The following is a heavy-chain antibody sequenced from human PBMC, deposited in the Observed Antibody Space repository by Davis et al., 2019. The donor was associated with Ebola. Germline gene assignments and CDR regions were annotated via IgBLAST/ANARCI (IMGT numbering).Heavy chain of an antibody. Sequence: PSETLSLTCAVYGEFLSGYYWTWTRQSPGKGLEWIGEINHSGRTNYNPSLKGRVTISVDTSKNQFSLKLSSVTAADTAVYYCARGGEYYDSSLTLFQHWGQGTLVTVSS. CDR2: INHSGRT. J-gene: IGHJ1*01. V-gene: IGHV4-34*01. CDR3: ARGGEYYDSSLTLFQH. D-gene: IGHD3-22*01. CDR1: GEFLSGYY.